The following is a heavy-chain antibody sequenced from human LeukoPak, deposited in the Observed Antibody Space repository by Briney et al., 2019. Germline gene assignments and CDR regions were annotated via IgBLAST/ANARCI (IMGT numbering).Heavy chain of an antibody. CDR3: AKGRGSGYDSFLSDY. CDR1: GFTFSSYA. V-gene: IGHV3-23*01. CDR2: ISVSGGST. D-gene: IGHD5-12*01. Sequence: AGGSLRLSCAASGFTFSSYAMSWVRQAPGKGLDWVSYISVSGGSTYYADSVKGRFTISRDNSKNTLYLQMNSLKAEDTAVYYCAKGRGSGYDSFLSDYWGQGTLVTVSS. J-gene: IGHJ4*02.